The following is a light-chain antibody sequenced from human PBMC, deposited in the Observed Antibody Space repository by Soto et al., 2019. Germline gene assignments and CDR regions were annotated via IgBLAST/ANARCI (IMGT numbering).Light chain of an antibody. Sequence: QSALTQPPSASGSPGQSVTISCTGTSSDVGGYNYVSWYQQHPGKAPKLMIYEVSKRPSGVPDRVSGSKSGNTASLTVSGLQAEDEADYYFSSYAGSNNHVVFGGGTKLTVL. J-gene: IGLJ2*01. V-gene: IGLV2-8*01. CDR2: EVS. CDR3: SSYAGSNNHVV. CDR1: SSDVGGYNY.